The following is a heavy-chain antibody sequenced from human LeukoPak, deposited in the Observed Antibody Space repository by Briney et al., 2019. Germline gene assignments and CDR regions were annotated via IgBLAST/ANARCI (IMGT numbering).Heavy chain of an antibody. V-gene: IGHV4-39*07. D-gene: IGHD2-15*01. CDR3: ARTPSGYLDY. CDR2: IYYSGST. J-gene: IGHJ4*02. CDR1: GGSISRSSYY. Sequence: SETLSLTCTVSGGSISRSSYYWGWIRQPPGKGLEWIGSIYYSGSTYYNPSLKSRVTISVDTSKNQFSLKLSSVTAADTAVYYCARTPSGYLDYWGQGTLVTVS.